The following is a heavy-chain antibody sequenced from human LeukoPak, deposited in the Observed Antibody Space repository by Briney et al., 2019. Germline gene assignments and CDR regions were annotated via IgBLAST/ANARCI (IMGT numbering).Heavy chain of an antibody. CDR1: GGSISSYY. Sequence: SGTLSLTCTVSGGSISSYYWSWIRQPPGKGLEWIGYIYYSGSTNYNPSLKSRVTISVDTSKKQFSLKLSSVTAADTAVYYCARSVGYLDVWGKGTTVTVSS. CDR3: ARSVGYLDV. CDR2: IYYSGST. J-gene: IGHJ6*03. V-gene: IGHV4-59*01.